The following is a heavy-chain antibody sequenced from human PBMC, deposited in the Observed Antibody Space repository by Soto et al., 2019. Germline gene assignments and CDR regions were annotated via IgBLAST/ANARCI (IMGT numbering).Heavy chain of an antibody. D-gene: IGHD4-17*01. J-gene: IGHJ4*02. CDR2: ISGYNGDT. CDR1: GYTFTSYG. CDR3: ARDWVGDLAY. V-gene: IGHV1-18*01. Sequence: QVQLVQSGGEVKQPGASVEVSCKTSGYTFTSYGISWVRQAPGQGLEWMGWISGYNGDTKYVQKFQGRVTLTTDTSTNTAYMEVRSLSSDDTAVYYCARDWVGDLAYWGQGTLVTVSS.